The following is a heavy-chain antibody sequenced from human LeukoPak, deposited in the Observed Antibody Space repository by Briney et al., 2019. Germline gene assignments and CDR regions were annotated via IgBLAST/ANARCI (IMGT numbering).Heavy chain of an antibody. Sequence: GGSLRLTCAASGFTFSSYAMSWVRQAPGKGLEWVSAISGSGGSTYYADSVKGRFTISRDNSKNTLYLQMNSLRAEDTAVYYCAKDAHSSSWYYWFDPWGQGTLVTVSS. V-gene: IGHV3-23*01. CDR1: GFTFSSYA. D-gene: IGHD6-13*01. J-gene: IGHJ5*02. CDR3: AKDAHSSSWYYWFDP. CDR2: ISGSGGST.